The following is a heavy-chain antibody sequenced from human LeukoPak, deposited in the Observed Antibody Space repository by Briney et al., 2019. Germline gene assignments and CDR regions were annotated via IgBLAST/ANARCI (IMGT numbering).Heavy chain of an antibody. CDR1: GFTFSSYA. CDR3: AKEIAVASRPLLDS. Sequence: QPGGSLRLSCAASGFTFSSYAMSWVRQAPGKGPEWVSGISARDGSTWYGDSGKGRFTISRDISKNTLYLQMNSLRADDTAVYYCAKEIAVASRPLLDSWGQGTLVTVSS. V-gene: IGHV3-23*01. J-gene: IGHJ4*02. CDR2: ISARDGST. D-gene: IGHD6-19*01.